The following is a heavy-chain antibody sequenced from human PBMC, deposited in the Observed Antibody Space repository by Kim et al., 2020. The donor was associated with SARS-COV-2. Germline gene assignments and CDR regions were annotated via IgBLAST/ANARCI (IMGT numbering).Heavy chain of an antibody. V-gene: IGHV3-23*01. Sequence: GGSLRLSCTASGFTFNNYAMNWVRQGPGKGLEWVAAISGSGSGTYYADSVKGRFTISRDNSKNTLYLQMNSLRVEDTALYYCATTPLLFNYEGIDVWGQGTTVTVSS. CDR3: ATTPLLFNYEGIDV. J-gene: IGHJ6*02. D-gene: IGHD2-21*02. CDR1: GFTFNNYA. CDR2: ISGSGSGT.